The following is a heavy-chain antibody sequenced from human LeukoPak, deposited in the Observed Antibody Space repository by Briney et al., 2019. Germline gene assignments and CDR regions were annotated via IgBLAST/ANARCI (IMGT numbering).Heavy chain of an antibody. J-gene: IGHJ4*02. CDR2: ITNGGVTT. CDR1: GFTFGSYA. D-gene: IGHD3-22*01. V-gene: IGHV3-23*01. Sequence: GGSLRLSCVASGFTFGSYAMSWVRQTPGKSLEWVSIITNGGVTTYYADSVRGRFTISRDNSKNMLYLQMNSLRAEDTAMYYCAREGYYYDRSGYYVIDYWGQGTLVTVSS. CDR3: AREGYYYDRSGYYVIDY.